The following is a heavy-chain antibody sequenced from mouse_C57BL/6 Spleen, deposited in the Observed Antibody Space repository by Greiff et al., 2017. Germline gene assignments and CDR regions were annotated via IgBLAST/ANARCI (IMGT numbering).Heavy chain of an antibody. Sequence: EVKLVESGGGLGKPGGSLKLSCAASGFTFSDYGMHWVRQAPEKGLEWVAYISSGSSTIYYADTVKGRFTISRDNAKNTLFLQMTSLRSEDTAMYYCARPYYYAMDYWGQGTSVTVSS. CDR2: ISSGSSTI. J-gene: IGHJ4*01. V-gene: IGHV5-17*01. CDR3: ARPYYYAMDY. CDR1: GFTFSDYG.